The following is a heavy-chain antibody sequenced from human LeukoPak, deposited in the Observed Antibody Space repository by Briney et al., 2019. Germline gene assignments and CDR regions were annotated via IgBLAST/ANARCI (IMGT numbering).Heavy chain of an antibody. CDR3: ARSIAVAGDDLDY. D-gene: IGHD6-19*01. CDR1: GFTFSSYE. J-gene: IGHJ4*02. V-gene: IGHV3-30-3*01. Sequence: GGSLRLSCAASGFTFSSYEMNWVRQAPGKGLEWVAVISYDGSNKYYADSVKGRFTISRDNSKNTLYLQMNSLRAEDTAVYYCARSIAVAGDDLDYWGQGTLVTVSS. CDR2: ISYDGSNK.